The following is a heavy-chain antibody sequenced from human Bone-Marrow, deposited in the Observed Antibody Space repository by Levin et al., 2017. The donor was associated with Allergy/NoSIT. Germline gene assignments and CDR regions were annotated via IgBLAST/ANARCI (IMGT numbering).Heavy chain of an antibody. CDR3: AKDQWNDSAFDF. V-gene: IGHV3-23*01. CDR1: GFTFNHYA. Sequence: GGSLRLSCAASGFTFNHYAMSWVRQAPGKGLEWVSAITGPGGSTHYADSVKGRVTISRDNSKNTLYLQMNSLRPEDTAVYYCAKDQWNDSAFDFWGQGTKVTVSS. D-gene: IGHD1-1*01. J-gene: IGHJ3*01. CDR2: ITGPGGST.